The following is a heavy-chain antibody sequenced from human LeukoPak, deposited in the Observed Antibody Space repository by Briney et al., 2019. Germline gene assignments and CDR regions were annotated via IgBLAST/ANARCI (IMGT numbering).Heavy chain of an antibody. J-gene: IGHJ5*02. CDR1: GGSISSYY. Sequence: SETLSLTCTVSGGSISSYYWSWIRQPPGKGLEWIGEINHSGSTNYNPSLKSRVTISVDTSKNQFSLKLSSVTAADTAVYYCARSQSIAAAGTGNNWFDPWGQGTLVTVSS. CDR2: INHSGST. V-gene: IGHV4-34*01. D-gene: IGHD6-13*01. CDR3: ARSQSIAAAGTGNNWFDP.